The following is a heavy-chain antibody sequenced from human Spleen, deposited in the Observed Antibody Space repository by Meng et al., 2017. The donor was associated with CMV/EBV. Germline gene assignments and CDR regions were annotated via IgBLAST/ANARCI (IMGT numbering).Heavy chain of an antibody. CDR2: IYYSGST. D-gene: IGHD6-13*01. CDR3: ARGATTTAAGILDY. V-gene: IGHV4-61*01. Sequence: SETLSLTCTVSGGSVSSGSYYWSWIRQPPGKGLEWIGYIYYSGSTNYNPSLKSRVTISVDTSRNQFSLKLSSVTAADTALYYCARGATTTAAGILDYWGQGTLVTVSS. CDR1: GGSVSSGSYY. J-gene: IGHJ4*02.